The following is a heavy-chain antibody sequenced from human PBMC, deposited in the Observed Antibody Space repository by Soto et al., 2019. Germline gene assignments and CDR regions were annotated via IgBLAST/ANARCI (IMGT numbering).Heavy chain of an antibody. V-gene: IGHV1-8*01. Sequence: QVQLVQSGAEVKKPGASVKVSCKASGYTFTSYDINWVRQATGQGLEWMGWMNPNSGNTGYAQKFQGRLTMTRNTSITTAYMELSSLRSEDTALYYCARGPYYYYYMDVWSKGTTVTVSS. CDR2: MNPNSGNT. J-gene: IGHJ6*03. CDR3: ARGPYYYYYMDV. CDR1: GYTFTSYD.